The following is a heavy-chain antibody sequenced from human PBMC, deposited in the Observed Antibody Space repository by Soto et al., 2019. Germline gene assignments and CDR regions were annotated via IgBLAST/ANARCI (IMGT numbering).Heavy chain of an antibody. J-gene: IGHJ3*02. Sequence: EVQLVESGGGLIQPGGSLRLSCAASGFTVSSNYMSWVRQAPGKGLEWVSVIYSGGSTYYADSVKGRFTIARDNSKNTLYLQMNSLRAEDTAVYYCATSQGHYGDYAGAFDIWGQGTMVTVSS. CDR1: GFTVSSNY. D-gene: IGHD4-17*01. CDR2: IYSGGST. V-gene: IGHV3-53*01. CDR3: ATSQGHYGDYAGAFDI.